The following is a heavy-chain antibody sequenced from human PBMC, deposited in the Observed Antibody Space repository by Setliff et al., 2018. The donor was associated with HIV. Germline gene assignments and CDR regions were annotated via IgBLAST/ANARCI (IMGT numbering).Heavy chain of an antibody. J-gene: IGHJ4*02. V-gene: IGHV3-33*06. CDR1: GFSFSQYG. Sequence: PGGSLRLSCAASGFSFSQYGMHWVRQAPGKGLQWVAVMWYDGSKKYYADSVKGRFTISRDNSKNTLYLQMNSLRAEDTATYYCAKARPRQPVSTKPPYYFDFWGQGTLVTVSS. D-gene: IGHD6-13*01. CDR3: AKARPRQPVSTKPPYYFDF. CDR2: MWYDGSKK.